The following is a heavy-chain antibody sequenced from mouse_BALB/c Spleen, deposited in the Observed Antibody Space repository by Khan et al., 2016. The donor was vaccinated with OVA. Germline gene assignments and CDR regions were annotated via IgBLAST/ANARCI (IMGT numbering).Heavy chain of an antibody. CDR3: ARRTTGYAMDY. Sequence: VMLVESGAELARPGASVKMSCEASGYTFTSNTMHWVKQRPGQGLEWIGYINPRSGYTNYNQKFKDKATLTADKSSSTAYMQLSSLTSEDSAVYYWARRTTGYAMDYWGQGTSVIVSS. J-gene: IGHJ4*01. D-gene: IGHD2-14*01. CDR2: INPRSGYT. V-gene: IGHV1-4*01. CDR1: GYTFTSNT.